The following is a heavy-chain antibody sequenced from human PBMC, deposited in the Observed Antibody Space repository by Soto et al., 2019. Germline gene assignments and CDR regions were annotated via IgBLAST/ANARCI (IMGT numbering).Heavy chain of an antibody. J-gene: IGHJ5*02. CDR2: IYYSGST. D-gene: IGHD3-9*01. Sequence: SETLCLTCAVSGGSISSGGYYWSWIRQHPGKGLEWIGYIYYSGSTYYNPSLKSRVTISVDTSKNQFSLKLSSVTAADTAVYYCARGAGYDILTGYYENWFNPWGQGTLVTVS. V-gene: IGHV4-31*11. CDR3: ARGAGYDILTGYYENWFNP. CDR1: GGSISSGGYY.